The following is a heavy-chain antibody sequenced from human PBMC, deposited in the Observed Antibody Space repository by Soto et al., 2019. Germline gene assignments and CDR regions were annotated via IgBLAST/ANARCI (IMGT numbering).Heavy chain of an antibody. Sequence: GWSLRLSCASSVFTFISYGMTFSSYAMSWVRQAPGKGLEWVSTISGSGGSTYSADSVKGRFTISRDNSKNTLYLQMNSLRAEDTAVYYCAKEHTLVVFDYWGQGTLVTVSA. D-gene: IGHD2-21*01. CDR2: ISGSGGST. V-gene: IGHV3-23*01. CDR3: AKEHTLVVFDY. CDR1: VFTFISYGMTFSSYA. J-gene: IGHJ4*02.